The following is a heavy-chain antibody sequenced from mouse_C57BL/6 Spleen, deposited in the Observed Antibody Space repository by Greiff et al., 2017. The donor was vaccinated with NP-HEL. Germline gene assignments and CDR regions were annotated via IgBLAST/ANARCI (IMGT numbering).Heavy chain of an antibody. V-gene: IGHV1-82*01. CDR3: ARSGDYSNYFAY. J-gene: IGHJ3*01. Sequence: QVQLQQSGPELVKPGASVKISCKASGYAFSSSWMNWVQQRPGKGLEWIGRIYPGDGDTNYNGKFKGKATLTADKSSSTAYMQLSSLTSEDSAVYFCARSGDYSNYFAYWGQGTLVTVSA. CDR2: IYPGDGDT. CDR1: GYAFSSSW. D-gene: IGHD2-5*01.